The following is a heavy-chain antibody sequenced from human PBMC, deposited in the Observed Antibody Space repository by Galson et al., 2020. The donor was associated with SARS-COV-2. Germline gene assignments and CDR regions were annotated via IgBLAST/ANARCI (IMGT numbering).Heavy chain of an antibody. Sequence: SGPTPVQPTQTLTLTCTVSGLSLSTSRVGVGGVRQPTGKALEWLAVTYWSDDKRYSPSLKSRLTITKDTSKKQVFLTMTNMDPVDTATYYCARQYYDDSPDAFDIWGQGTMCTVAS. D-gene: IGHD3-22*01. V-gene: IGHV2-5*01. CDR2: TYWSDDK. J-gene: IGHJ3*02. CDR3: ARQYYDDSPDAFDI. CDR1: GLSLSTSRVG.